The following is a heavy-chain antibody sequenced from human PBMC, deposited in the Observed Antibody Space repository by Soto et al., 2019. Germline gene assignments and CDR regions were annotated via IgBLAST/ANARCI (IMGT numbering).Heavy chain of an antibody. CDR3: SSKIVAAMYYY. J-gene: IGHJ4*02. V-gene: IGHV3-30*03. CDR1: GFTFSSYD. Sequence: GGSLRLSCAASGFTFSSYDMHWVRQAPGKGLEWVAVISYDGSNKYYADSVKGRFTISRDNSKNTLYLQMNSLRTEDTAVYYCSSKIVAAMYYYWGQGTLVTVSS. D-gene: IGHD2-15*01. CDR2: ISYDGSNK.